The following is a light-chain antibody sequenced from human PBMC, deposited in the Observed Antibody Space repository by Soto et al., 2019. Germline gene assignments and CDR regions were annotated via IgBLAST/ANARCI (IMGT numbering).Light chain of an antibody. CDR3: QQYGRSPFT. CDR2: GAS. J-gene: IGKJ3*01. Sequence: EVVLTQSPGTLSLSPGERATLSCRASPSVGSTYLAWYQQKPGQAPRLLIYGASSRATGVPDRFSASGSGTDFTLTISRLEPEDFAVYYCQQYGRSPFTFGPGTKVDIK. CDR1: PSVGSTY. V-gene: IGKV3-20*01.